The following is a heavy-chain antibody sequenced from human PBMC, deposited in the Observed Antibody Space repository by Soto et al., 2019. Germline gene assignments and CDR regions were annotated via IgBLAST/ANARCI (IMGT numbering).Heavy chain of an antibody. V-gene: IGHV2-5*01. D-gene: IGHD6-19*01. Sequence: SGPTLVNPTQTLTLTCTFSGFSLSSSGVGVGWIRQPPGKALEWVGFIFWNDHKAYSPSLKSRLTITKDTSKNQVVLLMANMDPVDTATYYCAHSIHSSGWYYFAYWGPGTLVTVSS. CDR2: IFWNDHK. CDR1: GFSLSSSGVG. J-gene: IGHJ4*02. CDR3: AHSIHSSGWYYFAY.